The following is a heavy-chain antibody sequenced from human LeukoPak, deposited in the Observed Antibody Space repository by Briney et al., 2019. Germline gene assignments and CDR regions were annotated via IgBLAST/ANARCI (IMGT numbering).Heavy chain of an antibody. CDR2: IYHSGST. D-gene: IGHD6-19*01. J-gene: IGHJ5*02. CDR3: ARYSSGWSSWFDP. CDR1: GYAISSGYY. Sequence: KSSETLSLTCTVSGYAISSGYYWGWIRQPPGKGLEWIGSIYHSGSTYYNPSLKSRVTISVDTSKDQFSLKLSSVTAAHTAVYYCARYSSGWSSWFDPWGQGTLVTVSS. V-gene: IGHV4-38-2*02.